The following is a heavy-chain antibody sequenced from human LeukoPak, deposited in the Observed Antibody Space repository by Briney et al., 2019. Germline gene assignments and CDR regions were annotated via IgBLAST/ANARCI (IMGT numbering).Heavy chain of an antibody. CDR3: ARGPYGDYGFDP. J-gene: IGHJ5*02. CDR2: ISSSSSYI. V-gene: IGHV3-21*01. D-gene: IGHD4-17*01. Sequence: GGSLRLSCAASGFTFSSYSMNWVRQAPGKGLEWVSSISSSSSYIYYADSVKGRFTISRDNAKNSLYLQVNSLRAEDTAVYYCARGPYGDYGFDPWGQGTLVTVSS. CDR1: GFTFSSYS.